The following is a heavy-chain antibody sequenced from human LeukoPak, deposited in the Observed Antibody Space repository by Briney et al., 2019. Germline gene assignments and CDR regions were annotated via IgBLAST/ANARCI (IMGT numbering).Heavy chain of an antibody. CDR3: ARLTPDIVVVVAEYWYFDL. CDR1: GGSISSSSYY. Sequence: TSETLSLTCTVSGGSISSSSYYWGWIRQPPGKGLEWIGSIYYSGSTYYNPSLKSRVTISVDTSKNQFSLKLSSVTAADTAVYYCARLTPDIVVVVAEYWYFDLWGRGTLVTVSS. D-gene: IGHD2-15*01. J-gene: IGHJ2*01. V-gene: IGHV4-39*01. CDR2: IYYSGST.